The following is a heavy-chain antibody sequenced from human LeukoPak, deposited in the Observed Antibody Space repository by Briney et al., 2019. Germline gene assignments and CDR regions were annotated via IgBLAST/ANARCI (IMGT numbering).Heavy chain of an antibody. V-gene: IGHV4-34*01. D-gene: IGHD3-10*01. CDR2: INHSGST. CDR3: ARGRLRLLWFGESTPNLGRSPRLDY. J-gene: IGHJ4*02. Sequence: SETLSPTCAVYGGSFSGYYWSWIRQPPGKGLEWIGEINHSGSTNYNPSLKSRVTISVDTSKNQFSLKLSSVTAADTAVYYGARGRLRLLWFGESTPNLGRSPRLDYWGQGTLVTVSS. CDR1: GGSFSGYY.